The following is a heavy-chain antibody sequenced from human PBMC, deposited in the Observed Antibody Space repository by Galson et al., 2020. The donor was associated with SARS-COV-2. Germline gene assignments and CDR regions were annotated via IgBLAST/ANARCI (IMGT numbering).Heavy chain of an antibody. CDR3: AKDIRTAMAYHSFDY. CDR2: ISWNSGSI. J-gene: IGHJ4*02. D-gene: IGHD5-18*01. CDR1: GFTFDDYA. Sequence: GGSLRLSCAASGFTFDDYAMHWVRQAPGKGLEWVSGISWNSGSIGYADSVKGRFTISRDNAKNSLYLQMNSLRAEDTALYYCAKDIRTAMAYHSFDYWGQGTLVTVSS. V-gene: IGHV3-9*01.